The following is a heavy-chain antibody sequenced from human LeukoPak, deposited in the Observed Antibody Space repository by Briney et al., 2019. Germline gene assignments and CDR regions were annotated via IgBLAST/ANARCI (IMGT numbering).Heavy chain of an antibody. CDR2: ISDSGSDT. J-gene: IGHJ4*02. V-gene: IGHV3-23*01. CDR3: AKRVPYSSSSVYFDS. CDR1: GFTFSSYG. D-gene: IGHD6-6*01. Sequence: GGSLRLSCAASGFTFSSYGLSWVRQAPGKGLEWVSAISDSGSDTYYADSVKGRFTISKDNSKNTLYLQMNSRRAEDTAVDYCAKRVPYSSSSVYFDSWAREPWSPSPQ.